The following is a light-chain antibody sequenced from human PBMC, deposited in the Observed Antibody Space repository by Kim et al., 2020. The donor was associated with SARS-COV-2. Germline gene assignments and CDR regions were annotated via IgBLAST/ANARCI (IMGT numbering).Light chain of an antibody. J-gene: IGLJ3*02. CDR3: QSADSSGTWV. CDR1: ALPKQY. CDR2: KDS. V-gene: IGLV3-25*03. Sequence: SYELTQPPSVSVSPGQTARITCSGDALPKQYAYWYQQKPGQAPVLVIYKDSERPSGIPERFSGSSSGTTVTLTISGVQAGDEADYYCQSADSSGTWVFGGGTQLTVL.